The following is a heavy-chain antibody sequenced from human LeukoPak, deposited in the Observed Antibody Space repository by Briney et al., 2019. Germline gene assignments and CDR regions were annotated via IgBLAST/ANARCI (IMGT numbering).Heavy chain of an antibody. Sequence: ASVKVSCKSSGYTFSTYGITWVRQAPGQGLEWMGWISAYSGNTDYVQRLQGRVTMTTDTSTSTAYMELRNLRSDDTAVYYCARGPGYYDSSGYYSDYWGQGTLVTVSS. CDR3: ARGPGYYDSSGYYSDY. CDR2: ISAYSGNT. J-gene: IGHJ4*02. CDR1: GYTFSTYG. V-gene: IGHV1-18*01. D-gene: IGHD3-22*01.